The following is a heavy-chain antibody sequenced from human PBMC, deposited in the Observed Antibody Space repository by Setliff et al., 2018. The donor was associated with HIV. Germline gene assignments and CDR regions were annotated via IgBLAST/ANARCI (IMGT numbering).Heavy chain of an antibody. J-gene: IGHJ6*03. D-gene: IGHD6-13*01. V-gene: IGHV3-13*01. Sequence: SCAASGFTFRNYDMHWVRQATGKGLEWVSAVGTGGATYYPGSVKGRFTLSRENAKNSMYLQMNNLRAGDTAVYYCARRAGYTSTWYREDYYYMDVWGKGTTVTVSS. CDR1: GFTFRNYD. CDR3: ARRAGYTSTWYREDYYYMDV. CDR2: VGTGGAT.